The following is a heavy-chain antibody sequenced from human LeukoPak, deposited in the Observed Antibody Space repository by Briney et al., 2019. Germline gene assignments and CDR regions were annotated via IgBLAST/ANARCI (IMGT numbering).Heavy chain of an antibody. D-gene: IGHD4-17*01. CDR3: AREHDYGDSTLDY. CDR2: ISYDGSNK. J-gene: IGHJ4*02. Sequence: GGSLRLSCAASGFTFSSYAMHWVRQAPGKGLEWVAVISYDGSNKYYADSVKGRFTISRDNSKNTLYLQMNSLRAEDTAVYYCAREHDYGDSTLDYWGQGTLVTVSS. CDR1: GFTFSSYA. V-gene: IGHV3-30-3*01.